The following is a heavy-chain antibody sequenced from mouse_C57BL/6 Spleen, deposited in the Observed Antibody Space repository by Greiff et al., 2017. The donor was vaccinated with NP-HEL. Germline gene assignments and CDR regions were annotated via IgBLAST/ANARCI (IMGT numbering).Heavy chain of an antibody. J-gene: IGHJ3*01. CDR2: IYPGSGST. Sequence: VQLQQPGAELVKPGASVKMSCKASGYTFISYWITWVKQRPGQGLEWIGDIYPGSGSTNYNEKVKNKTTLTVNTSYSTAYMQHSSLTSKDSAVCYSAIEEDSSGYGAYWGQGTLVTVSA. CDR3: AIEEDSSGYGAY. V-gene: IGHV1-55*01. D-gene: IGHD3-2*02. CDR1: GYTFISYW.